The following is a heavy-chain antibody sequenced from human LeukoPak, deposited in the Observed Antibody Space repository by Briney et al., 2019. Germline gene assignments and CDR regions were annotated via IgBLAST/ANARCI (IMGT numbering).Heavy chain of an antibody. CDR2: IYYSGST. J-gene: IGHJ3*02. D-gene: IGHD2-2*01. CDR3: ARHSEDCSTRCYAFDI. CDR1: GGSISSYY. V-gene: IGHV4-59*08. Sequence: SETLSLTCTVSGGSISSYYWSWIRQPPGKGLEWIGYIYYSGSTNYNPSLKSRVTISVDTSKNQFSLKLSSVTAADTAVYYCARHSEDCSTRCYAFDIWGQGTMVTVSS.